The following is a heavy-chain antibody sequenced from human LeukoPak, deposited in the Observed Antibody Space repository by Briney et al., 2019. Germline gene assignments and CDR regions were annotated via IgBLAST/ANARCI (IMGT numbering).Heavy chain of an antibody. D-gene: IGHD2-8*01. CDR3: ARTHNSCTNGVCFDAFDI. J-gene: IGHJ3*02. CDR2: ISAYNGNT. CDR1: GYTFTSYG. Sequence: ASVKVSCKASGYTFTSYGISWVRQAPGQGLEWMEWISAYNGNTNYAQKLQGRVTMTTDTSTSTAYMELRSLRSDDTAVYYCARTHNSCTNGVCFDAFDIWGQGTMVTVSS. V-gene: IGHV1-18*01.